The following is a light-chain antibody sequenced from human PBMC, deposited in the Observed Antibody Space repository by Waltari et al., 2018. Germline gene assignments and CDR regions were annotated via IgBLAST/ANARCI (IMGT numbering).Light chain of an antibody. CDR2: GAS. CDR1: QSVSSDY. J-gene: IGKJ2*01. V-gene: IGKV3-20*01. Sequence: EIVLMQSPGTLSLSPGERATLSCRASQSVSSDYLAWYQQKPGQAPRLLMYGASSRAAGIPDRFSGSGSGAGFTLTISRLEPEDFAVYFCQHYGSSPYTFGQGTKLDIK. CDR3: QHYGSSPYT.